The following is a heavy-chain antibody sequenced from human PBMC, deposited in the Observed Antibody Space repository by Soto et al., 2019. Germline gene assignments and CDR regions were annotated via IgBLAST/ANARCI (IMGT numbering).Heavy chain of an antibody. CDR1: GGTFSSYA. J-gene: IGHJ4*02. D-gene: IGHD2-15*01. V-gene: IGHV1-69*12. CDR3: ARESRHCSGGSCYFLPGIDY. CDR2: IIPIFGTA. Sequence: QVQLVQSGAEVKKPGSSVKVSCKASGGTFSSYAISWVRQAPGQGLEWMGGIIPIFGTANYAQKFQGRVTITADESTSKAYMELSSLRSEDTAVYYCARESRHCSGGSCYFLPGIDYWGQGTLVTVSS.